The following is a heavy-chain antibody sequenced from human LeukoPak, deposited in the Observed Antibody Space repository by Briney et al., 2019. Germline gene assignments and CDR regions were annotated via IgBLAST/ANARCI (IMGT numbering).Heavy chain of an antibody. CDR3: ARTLTTATTIDY. V-gene: IGHV1-8*02. CDR1: GYTFTSYD. CDR2: MNPNSGNT. Sequence: ASVTVSCKASGYTFTSYDINWVRQATGQGLEWMGWMNPNSGNTGYAQKFQGRVTMTRDTSISTAYMELSRLRSDDTAIYYCARTLTTATTIDYWGQGTLVTVSS. D-gene: IGHD4-17*01. J-gene: IGHJ4*02.